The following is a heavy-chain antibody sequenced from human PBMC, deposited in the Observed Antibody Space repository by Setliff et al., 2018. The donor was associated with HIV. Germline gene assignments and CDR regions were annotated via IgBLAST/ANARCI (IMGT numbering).Heavy chain of an antibody. CDR3: ARDEGRATGSWWDQSASWYLDY. D-gene: IGHD6-13*01. CDR1: DGSVSGYS. Sequence: SETLSLTCSVSDGSVSGYSWSWIRQPAGKGLEWIGRIYTSGTTNYDPSLKSRVTMSVDTSKNQFSLKLSSVTAADTAVYYCARDEGRATGSWWDQSASWYLDYWGHGILVTVSS. CDR2: IYTSGTT. J-gene: IGHJ4*01. V-gene: IGHV4-4*07.